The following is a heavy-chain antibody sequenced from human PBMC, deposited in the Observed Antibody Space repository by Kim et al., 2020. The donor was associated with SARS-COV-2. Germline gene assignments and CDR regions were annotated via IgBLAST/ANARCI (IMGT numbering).Heavy chain of an antibody. D-gene: IGHD3-22*01. V-gene: IGHV4-31*02. CDR2: SEIT. J-gene: IGHJ4*02. CDR3: ASRGVDIDY. Sequence: SEITHYNPSLKSRVTTSVDTSKNQFSLKLTSMTAADTAVYYCASRGVDIDYWGQGIPVIVSS.